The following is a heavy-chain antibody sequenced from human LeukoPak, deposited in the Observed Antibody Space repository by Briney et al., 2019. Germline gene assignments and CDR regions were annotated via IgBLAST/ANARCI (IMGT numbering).Heavy chain of an antibody. V-gene: IGHV1-69*04. CDR2: IIPILGIA. Sequence: ASVKVSCKASGGTFSSYAISWVRQAPGQGLEWMGRIIPILGIANYAQKFQGRATITADKSTSTAYMELSSLRSEDTAVYYCAREGGRRSVVVTAISPYYFDYWGQGTLVTVSS. J-gene: IGHJ4*02. D-gene: IGHD2-21*02. CDR1: GGTFSSYA. CDR3: AREGGRRSVVVTAISPYYFDY.